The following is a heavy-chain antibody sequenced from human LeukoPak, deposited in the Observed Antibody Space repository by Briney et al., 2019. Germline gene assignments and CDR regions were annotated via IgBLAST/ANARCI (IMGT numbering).Heavy chain of an antibody. CDR1: GXTFSNYW. Sequence: GGSLRLSCAASGXTFSNYWMNWVRQAPGKGLEWVANIKEDGSEKFYVDSVKGRSIISRDNAKNSLYLQMNSLRAEDTAVYYCARDSQHLNFDYWGQGTLVTVSS. V-gene: IGHV3-7*04. CDR2: IKEDGSEK. J-gene: IGHJ4*02. CDR3: ARDSQHLNFDY. D-gene: IGHD3-3*02.